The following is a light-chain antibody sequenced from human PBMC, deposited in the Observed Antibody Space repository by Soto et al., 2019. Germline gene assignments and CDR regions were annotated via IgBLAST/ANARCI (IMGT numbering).Light chain of an antibody. CDR3: RSYAGSNSFGV. V-gene: IGLV2-8*01. Sequence: QSALTQPPSASGSPGQSVTISCTGTSSDVGAYNYVSWYQQHPGKAPKLMIYEVNKRPSGVPDRFSGSKSGNTASLTVSGLKAEDEADYYCRSYAGSNSFGVFGTGTKLTVL. CDR1: SSDVGAYNY. J-gene: IGLJ1*01. CDR2: EVN.